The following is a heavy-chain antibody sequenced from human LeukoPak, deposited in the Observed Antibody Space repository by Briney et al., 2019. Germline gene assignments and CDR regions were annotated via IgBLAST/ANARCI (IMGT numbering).Heavy chain of an antibody. CDR2: INHSGST. D-gene: IGHD3-22*01. CDR3: ARRSYYYDSSGYYRA. J-gene: IGHJ4*02. CDR1: GGSFSGYY. V-gene: IGHV4-34*01. Sequence: PSETLSLTCAVYGGSFSGYYWSWIRQPPGKGLEWIGEINHSGSTNYNPSLKSRVTISVDTSKNQFSLKLSSVTAADTAVYYCARRSYYYDSSGYYRAWGQGTLVTVSS.